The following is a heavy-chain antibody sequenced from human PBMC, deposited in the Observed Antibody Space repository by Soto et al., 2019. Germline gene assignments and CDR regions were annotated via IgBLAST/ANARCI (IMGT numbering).Heavy chain of an antibody. CDR2: ISGSGGST. CDR1: GFTFSSYA. CDR3: SKDPIVGFDWTDY. D-gene: IGHD1-26*01. J-gene: IGHJ4*02. V-gene: IGHV3-23*01. Sequence: EVQLLESGGGLVQPGGSLRLSCAASGFTFSSYAMSWVRQAPGKGLEWVSAISGSGGSTYYADSVKGRFTISRDTSKNTLYLQMNSLRAEDTAVYYCSKDPIVGFDWTDYWGQGTLVTVSS.